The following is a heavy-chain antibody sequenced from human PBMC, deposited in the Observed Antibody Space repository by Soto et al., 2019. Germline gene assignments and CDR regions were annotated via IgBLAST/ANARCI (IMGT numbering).Heavy chain of an antibody. CDR1: GYTFTSYD. CDR3: ARENYYDSSGYR. Sequence: QVQLVQSGAEVKKPGASVKVSCKASGYTFTSYDINWVRQATGQGLEWMGWENPNSGNTGYAQKFQGRVTMPRNTSISTAYMELSSLRSEVTAGYYCARENYYDSSGYRWGRGTLVTVSS. J-gene: IGHJ2*01. CDR2: ENPNSGNT. V-gene: IGHV1-8*01. D-gene: IGHD3-22*01.